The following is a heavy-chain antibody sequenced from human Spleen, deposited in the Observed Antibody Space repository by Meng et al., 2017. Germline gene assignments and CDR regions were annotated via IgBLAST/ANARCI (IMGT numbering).Heavy chain of an antibody. V-gene: IGHV4-4*02. Sequence: VRLQESGPGLVKPSGTLSLTCAVSGGSIRSSNWWSWVRQPPGKGLEWIGEIYHLGSTNYNPSLKSRVTISVDKSKTQFSLKVTSVTAADTAVYYCARDGKVRGVYDYWGQGTLVTVSS. CDR1: GGSIRSSNW. D-gene: IGHD3-10*01. CDR2: IYHLGST. CDR3: ARDGKVRGVYDY. J-gene: IGHJ4*02.